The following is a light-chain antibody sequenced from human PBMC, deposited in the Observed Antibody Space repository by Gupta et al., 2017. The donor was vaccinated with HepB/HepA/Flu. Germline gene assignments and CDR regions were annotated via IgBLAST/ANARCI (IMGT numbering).Light chain of an antibody. CDR2: DSS. CDR1: QSVSHY. Sequence: EIVLTQSPATLSLSPGERATLSCRASQSVSHYLAWYQQRPGQAPRLLIYDSSRGATGVPGRFSGSGSGTXFTLTIXGLEPEDSALYFCQQRGDWPLTFGXGTMVEIK. CDR3: QQRGDWPLT. V-gene: IGKV3-11*01. J-gene: IGKJ4*01.